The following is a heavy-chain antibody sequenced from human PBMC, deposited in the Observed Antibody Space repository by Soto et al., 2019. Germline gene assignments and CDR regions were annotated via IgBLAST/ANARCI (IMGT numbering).Heavy chain of an antibody. Sequence: PGGSLRLSCAASGFTVSRNYMSWVRQAPGKGLEWVSLFYSDTGTYYADSVKGRFTISRDNSKNTVYLQMNSLRAEDTAVYYCASPRPYSGNSHYYGMDVWGQGT. CDR3: ASPRPYSGNSHYYGMDV. V-gene: IGHV3-66*01. J-gene: IGHJ6*02. CDR2: FYSDTGT. D-gene: IGHD1-26*01. CDR1: GFTVSRNY.